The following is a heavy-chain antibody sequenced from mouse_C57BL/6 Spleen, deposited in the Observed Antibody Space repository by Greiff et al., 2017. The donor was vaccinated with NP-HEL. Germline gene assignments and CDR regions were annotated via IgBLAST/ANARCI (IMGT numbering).Heavy chain of an antibody. CDR1: GYTFTDYY. V-gene: IGHV1-26*01. Sequence: EVQLQQSGPELVKPVASVKISCKASGYTFTDYYMNWVKQSHGKSLEWIGDINPNNGGTSYNQKFKGKATLTVDKSSSTAYMELRSLTSEDSAVYYCARDYYGSSYRYWGQGTTLTVSS. CDR3: ARDYYGSSYRY. CDR2: INPNNGGT. J-gene: IGHJ2*01. D-gene: IGHD1-1*01.